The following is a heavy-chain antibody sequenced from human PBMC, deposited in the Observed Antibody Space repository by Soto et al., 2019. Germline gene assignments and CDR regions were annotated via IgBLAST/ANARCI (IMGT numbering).Heavy chain of an antibody. CDR3: ARDSDYYDSSGYYLPFDY. D-gene: IGHD3-22*01. CDR2: IWYDGSNK. J-gene: IGHJ4*02. Sequence: GGSLRLSCAASGFTFSSYGMHWVRQAPGKGLEWVAVIWYDGSNKYYADSVKGRFTISRDNSKNTLYLQMNSLRAEDTAVYYCARDSDYYDSSGYYLPFDYWGQGTLVTVSS. CDR1: GFTFSSYG. V-gene: IGHV3-33*01.